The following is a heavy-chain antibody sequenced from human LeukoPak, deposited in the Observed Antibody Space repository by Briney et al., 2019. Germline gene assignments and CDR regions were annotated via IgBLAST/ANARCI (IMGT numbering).Heavy chain of an antibody. J-gene: IGHJ4*02. CDR3: ASTNWNDVWYFDY. Sequence: SETLSLTCTVSGGSISSSSYYWGWIRQPPGKGLEWIGSIYYSGSTYYNPSLKSRVTISVDTSKNQFSLKLSSVTAADTAVYYCASTNWNDVWYFDYWGQGTLVTVSS. CDR1: GGSISSSSYY. CDR2: IYYSGST. D-gene: IGHD1-20*01. V-gene: IGHV4-39*07.